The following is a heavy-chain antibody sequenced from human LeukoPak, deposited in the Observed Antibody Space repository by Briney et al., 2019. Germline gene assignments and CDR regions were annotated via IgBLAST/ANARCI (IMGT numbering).Heavy chain of an antibody. CDR3: ARDREPANWFDP. J-gene: IGHJ5*02. CDR2: INPNSGGT. CDR1: GYTFTGYY. Sequence: GASVKVSCKASGYTFTGYYMHWVRQAPGQGLEWMGWINPNSGGTNYAQKFQGRVTMTRDTSISTAYMKLSRLRSDDTAVYYCARDREPANWFDPWGQGTLVTVSS. D-gene: IGHD1-26*01. V-gene: IGHV1-2*02.